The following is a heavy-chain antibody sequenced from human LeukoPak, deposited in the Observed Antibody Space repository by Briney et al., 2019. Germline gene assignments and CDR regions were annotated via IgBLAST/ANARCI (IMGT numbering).Heavy chain of an antibody. Sequence: GGSLRLSCSASGFIFDSYAMHWVRQAPGKGLEWVAITSSDGRNKYHIESVKGRFTISRDNSKNTVYLQMNSLRPEDTAVYYCARDPGSSSFDYWGQGTLVTVSS. CDR2: TSSDGRNK. CDR3: ARDPGSSSFDY. V-gene: IGHV3-30*03. J-gene: IGHJ4*02. CDR1: GFIFDSYA. D-gene: IGHD6-13*01.